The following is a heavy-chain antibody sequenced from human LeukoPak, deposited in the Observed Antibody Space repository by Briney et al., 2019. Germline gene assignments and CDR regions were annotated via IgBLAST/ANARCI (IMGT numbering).Heavy chain of an antibody. Sequence: GGSLRLSCAASGFTFHDYAMHWVRQAPGKGLEWVSLITWDGGSTYYADSVKGRFTISRDNSKNTLYLQMNSLRAEDTAVYYCARDRGYSYGHDAFDIWGQGTMVTVSS. D-gene: IGHD5-18*01. CDR1: GFTFHDYA. V-gene: IGHV3-43D*04. CDR2: ITWDGGST. CDR3: ARDRGYSYGHDAFDI. J-gene: IGHJ3*02.